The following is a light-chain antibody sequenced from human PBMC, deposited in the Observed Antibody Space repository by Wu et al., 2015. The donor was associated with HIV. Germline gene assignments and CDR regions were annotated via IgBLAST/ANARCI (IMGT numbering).Light chain of an antibody. J-gene: IGKJ4*01. CDR2: GAS. Sequence: EIVLTQSPDTLSLSPGERATLSCRASQSLSTKYLAWYQQKPGQAPRLLIYGASIRATGIPARFTGSGSGTEFTLTISSLQSEDFVVYYCQQYNYWPTFGGGTKVEIK. V-gene: IGKV3-15*01. CDR3: QQYNYWPT. CDR1: QSLSTKY.